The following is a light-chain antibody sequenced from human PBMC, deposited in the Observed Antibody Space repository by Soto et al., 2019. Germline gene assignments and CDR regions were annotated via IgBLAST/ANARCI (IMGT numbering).Light chain of an antibody. V-gene: IGKV4-1*01. J-gene: IGKJ4*01. Sequence: DIVMTQSPDSLAVSLGERATINCKSSQSVLYSSNNKNYLAWYQQKPGQPPKLLIYWASTRESGVPDRFSGSGYGKDFTLTISSLQAEDVAVYYCQQYYSTPLTFGGGTKVEIK. CDR1: QSVLYSSNNKNY. CDR3: QQYYSTPLT. CDR2: WAS.